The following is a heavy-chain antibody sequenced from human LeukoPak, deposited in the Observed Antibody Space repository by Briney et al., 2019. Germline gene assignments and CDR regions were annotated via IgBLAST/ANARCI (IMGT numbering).Heavy chain of an antibody. CDR1: GFTVSSNY. J-gene: IGHJ4*02. Sequence: GGSLRLSCAASGFTVSSNYMSWVRQAPGKGLEWVSVIYSGGSTYYADSVKGRFTISRDNSKNTLYLQMNSLRAEDTAVYYCARADYGDSPGYWGQGTLVTVSS. CDR2: IYSGGST. D-gene: IGHD4-17*01. V-gene: IGHV3-53*01. CDR3: ARADYGDSPGY.